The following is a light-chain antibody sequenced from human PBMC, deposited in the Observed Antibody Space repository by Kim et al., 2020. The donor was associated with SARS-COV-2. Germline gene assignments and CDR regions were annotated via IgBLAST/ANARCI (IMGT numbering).Light chain of an antibody. Sequence: SPGERATLSCRASQSVSMNIAWYQHKPGQAPRLLIYGASTRATGVPARFSGSGSGTEFTRTISSLQSDDFAVYYCQQYDIWPPITFGQGTRLEIK. CDR1: QSVSMN. J-gene: IGKJ5*01. CDR3: QQYDIWPPIT. V-gene: IGKV3-15*01. CDR2: GAS.